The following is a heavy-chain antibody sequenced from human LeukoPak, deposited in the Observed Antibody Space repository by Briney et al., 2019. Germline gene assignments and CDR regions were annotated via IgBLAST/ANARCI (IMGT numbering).Heavy chain of an antibody. V-gene: IGHV3-23*01. CDR2: IFGSGGST. CDR1: GFTFSSYA. D-gene: IGHD6-19*01. CDR3: AKTTTGYSSGRFPGWPVDY. J-gene: IGHJ4*02. Sequence: GGSLRLSYAASGFTFSSYAMYWVRQALGKGLEWVSGIFGSGGSTHYADSVKGRFTISRDNSKNTVYLQMNSLRAEDTAVYYCAKTTTGYSSGRFPGWPVDYWGQGTLVTVSS.